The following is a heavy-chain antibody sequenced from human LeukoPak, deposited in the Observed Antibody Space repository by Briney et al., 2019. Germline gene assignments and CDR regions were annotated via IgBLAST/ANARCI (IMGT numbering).Heavy chain of an antibody. V-gene: IGHV3-30*02. J-gene: IGHJ4*02. CDR3: AKDREIRIAVAGTDFDY. D-gene: IGHD6-19*01. CDR1: GFTVSSNY. CDR2: IRYDGSNK. Sequence: GGSLRLSCAASGFTVSSNYMSWVRQAPGKGLEWVAFIRYDGSNKYYADSVKGRFTISRDNSKNTLYLQMNSLRAEDTAVYYCAKDREIRIAVAGTDFDYWGQGTLVTVSS.